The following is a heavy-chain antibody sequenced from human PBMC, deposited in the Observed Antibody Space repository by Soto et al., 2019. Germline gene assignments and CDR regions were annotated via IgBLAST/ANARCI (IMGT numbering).Heavy chain of an antibody. D-gene: IGHD5-12*01. Sequence: PSETLSPTCTVSGGSIISSSYYWGWIRQPPGKGLEWIGSIYYSGSTYYNPSPKSRVTISVDTSKNQFSLKLSSVTAADTAVYYCAPQRLRFYWFDPWGQGTLVTVSS. CDR3: APQRLRFYWFDP. CDR1: GGSIISSSYY. CDR2: IYYSGST. V-gene: IGHV4-39*01. J-gene: IGHJ5*02.